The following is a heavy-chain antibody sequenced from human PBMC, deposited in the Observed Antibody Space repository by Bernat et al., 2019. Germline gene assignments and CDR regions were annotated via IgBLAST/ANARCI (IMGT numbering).Heavy chain of an antibody. CDR3: ARHRAAGEQQLDYYYDYGMDV. CDR2: IYYSGST. V-gene: IGHV4-39*01. Sequence: QLQLQESGPGLVKPSETLSLTCTVSGGSISSSSYYWGWIRQPPGKGLEWIGSIYYSGSTYYNPSLKSRVTISVDTSKNQFSLKLSSVTAADTAVYYCARHRAAGEQQLDYYYDYGMDVWGQGTTVTVSS. D-gene: IGHD6-13*01. J-gene: IGHJ6*02. CDR1: GGSISSSSYY.